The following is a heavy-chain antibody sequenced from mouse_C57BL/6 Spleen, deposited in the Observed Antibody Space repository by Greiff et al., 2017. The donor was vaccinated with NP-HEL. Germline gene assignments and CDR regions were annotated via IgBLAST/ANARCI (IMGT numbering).Heavy chain of an antibody. J-gene: IGHJ4*01. D-gene: IGHD2-3*01. CDR2: INPNNGGT. Sequence: EVKLQESGPELVKPGASVKMSCKASGYTFTDYNMHWVKQSHGKSLEWIGYINPNNGGTSYNQKFKGKATLTVNKSSSTAYMELRSLTSEDSAVYYCARIYDGPMDYWGQGTSVTVSS. CDR1: GYTFTDYN. V-gene: IGHV1-22*01. CDR3: ARIYDGPMDY.